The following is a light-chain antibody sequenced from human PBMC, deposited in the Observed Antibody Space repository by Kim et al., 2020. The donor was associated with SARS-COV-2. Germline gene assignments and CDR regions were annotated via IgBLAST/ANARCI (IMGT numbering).Light chain of an antibody. CDR2: GAS. Sequence: GERATLTCRASQSVRSSYLAWDKQKPGQAPRLLIYGASSRATGIPDRFSGSGSGTDFTLTISRLEPEDFAVYYCQQYGSSPWTFGQGTKVDIK. CDR1: QSVRSSY. CDR3: QQYGSSPWT. J-gene: IGKJ1*01. V-gene: IGKV3-20*01.